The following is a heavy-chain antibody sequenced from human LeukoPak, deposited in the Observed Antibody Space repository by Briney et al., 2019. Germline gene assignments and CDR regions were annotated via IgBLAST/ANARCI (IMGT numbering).Heavy chain of an antibody. CDR3: ARSEAVAWSFDL. CDR2: LNTDGSDT. V-gene: IGHV3-74*01. Sequence: GGSLRLSCAASGFTFSAYWMHWVRQAPGKGLVWVSRLNTDGSDTRYADSVQGRITIYRDNAKKTLYMQMNSLRAEDTAVYYCARSEAVAWSFDLWGRGTLVTVSS. J-gene: IGHJ2*01. D-gene: IGHD6-19*01. CDR1: GFTFSAYW.